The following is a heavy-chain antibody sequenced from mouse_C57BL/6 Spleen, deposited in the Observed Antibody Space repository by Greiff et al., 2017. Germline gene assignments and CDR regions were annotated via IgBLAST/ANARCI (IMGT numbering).Heavy chain of an antibody. V-gene: IGHV1-64*01. CDR1: GYTFTSYW. CDR2: IHPNSGST. J-gene: IGHJ3*01. D-gene: IGHD3-2*02. Sequence: QVQLQQPGAELVKPGASVKLSCKASGYTFTSYWMHWVKQRPGQGLEWIGVIHPNSGSTNYNEKFKSKATLTVDKSSSTAYMQLSSLTSEDSAAYYCARGAQATGFAYWGQGTLVTVSA. CDR3: ARGAQATGFAY.